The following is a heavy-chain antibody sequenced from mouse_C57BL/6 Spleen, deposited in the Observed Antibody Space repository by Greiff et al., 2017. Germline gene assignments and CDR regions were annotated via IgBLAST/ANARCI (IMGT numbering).Heavy chain of an antibody. CDR1: GYTFTSYW. J-gene: IGHJ4*01. CDR3: ARGSSGTRAMDY. D-gene: IGHD3-2*02. CDR2: IYPSDSET. V-gene: IGHV1-61*01. Sequence: QVQLQQPGAELVRPGSSVKLSCKASGYTFTSYWMDWVKQRPGQGLEWIGNIYPSDSETHYNQKFKDKATLTVDKSSSTAYMQLSSLTSEDSAVYYCARGSSGTRAMDYWGQGTSVTVSS.